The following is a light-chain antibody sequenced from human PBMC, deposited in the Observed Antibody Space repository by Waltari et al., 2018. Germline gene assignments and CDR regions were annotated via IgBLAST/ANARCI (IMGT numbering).Light chain of an antibody. V-gene: IGKV4-1*01. Sequence: DILMTQSPDSLAVSLADSATIDCKSSQSVFYRSDTKNYLAWYQHKPGQPPKLLFSWASTRGSGVPDRFSASGSGTDFTLTINNLQAEDVAVYYCQQYYRSRTFGQGTKVEIK. CDR3: QQYYRSRT. J-gene: IGKJ1*01. CDR2: WAS. CDR1: QSVFYRSDTKNY.